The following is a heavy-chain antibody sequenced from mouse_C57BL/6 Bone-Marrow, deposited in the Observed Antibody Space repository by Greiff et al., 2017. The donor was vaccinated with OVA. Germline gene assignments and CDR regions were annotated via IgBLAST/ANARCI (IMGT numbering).Heavy chain of an antibody. CDR3: ARLLRFSYYFDY. CDR2: IYPGSGST. J-gene: IGHJ2*01. CDR1: GYTFTSYW. V-gene: IGHV1-55*01. Sequence: QVQLQQSGAELVKPGASVKMSCKASGYTFTSYWITWVKQRPGQGLEWIGDIYPGSGSTNYNEKFKSKATLTVDTSSSTAYMQLSSLTSEDSAVYYCARLLRFSYYFDYWGQGTTLTVSS. D-gene: IGHD1-1*01.